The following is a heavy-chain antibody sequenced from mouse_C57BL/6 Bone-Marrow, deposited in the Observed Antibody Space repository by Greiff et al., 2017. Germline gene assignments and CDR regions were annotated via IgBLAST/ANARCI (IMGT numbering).Heavy chain of an antibody. J-gene: IGHJ4*01. Sequence: VQLQQSGAELVRPGSSVKMSCKTSGYTFTSYGINWVQQRPGQGLEWIAYICSGNGYTEYNEKFKGKGTLTSAKSSSTAYMQLSSLTSADSAIYVCARLRGDMDYWGQGTTVTVSS. CDR1: GYTFTSYG. CDR3: ARLRGDMDY. CDR2: ICSGNGYT. V-gene: IGHV1-58*01.